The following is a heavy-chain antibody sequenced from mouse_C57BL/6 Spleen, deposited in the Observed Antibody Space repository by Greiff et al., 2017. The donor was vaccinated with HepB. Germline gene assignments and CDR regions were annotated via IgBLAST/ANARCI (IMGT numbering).Heavy chain of an antibody. V-gene: IGHV1-69*01. CDR2: IDHSDSYT. CDR1: GYTFTSYW. J-gene: IGHJ1*03. CDR3: ARCGARSYYYGSSYYWYFDV. D-gene: IGHD1-1*01. Sequence: QVQLQQPGAELVMPGASVKLSCKASGYTFTSYWMHWVKQRPGQGLEWIGEIDHSDSYTNYNQKFKGKSTLTVDKSSSTAYMQLSSLTSEDSAVYYCARCGARSYYYGSSYYWYFDVWGTGTTFTVSS.